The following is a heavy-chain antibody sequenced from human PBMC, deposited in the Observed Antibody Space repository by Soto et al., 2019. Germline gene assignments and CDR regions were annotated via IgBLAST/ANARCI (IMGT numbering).Heavy chain of an antibody. Sequence: GGSLRLSCAASGFTFNNYAMSWVRQAPGKGLEWVSAISGTSGSTYYADSVKGRFTVSRDNSKNTVYQQMNSLRADDTAVYYCSKGITMTGGLTHDYWGQGTLVTVSS. CDR1: GFTFNNYA. V-gene: IGHV3-23*01. J-gene: IGHJ4*02. CDR3: SKGITMTGGLTHDY. CDR2: ISGTSGST. D-gene: IGHD3-9*01.